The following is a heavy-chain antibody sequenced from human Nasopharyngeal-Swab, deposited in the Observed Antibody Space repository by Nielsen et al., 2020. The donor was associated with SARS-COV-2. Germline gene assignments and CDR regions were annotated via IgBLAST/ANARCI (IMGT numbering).Heavy chain of an antibody. Sequence: ASVKVSCKVSGYTLTELSMHWVRQAPGKGLEWMGGFDPEDGETIYAQKFQGRVTMTEDTSTDTAYMELSSLRSKDTAVYYCATVYALGYYDSSGYYYWGQGTLVTVSS. CDR2: FDPEDGET. D-gene: IGHD3-22*01. CDR3: ATVYALGYYDSSGYYY. V-gene: IGHV1-24*01. CDR1: GYTLTELS. J-gene: IGHJ4*02.